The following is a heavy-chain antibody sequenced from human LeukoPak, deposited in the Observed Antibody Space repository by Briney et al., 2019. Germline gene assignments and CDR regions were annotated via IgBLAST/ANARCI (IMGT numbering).Heavy chain of an antibody. D-gene: IGHD4-17*01. CDR1: GGSISSYY. CDR2: IYYSGST. CDR3: ARFLDYGDPAGPYYYYSYYMDV. Sequence: SETLSLTCTVSGGSISSYYWSWIRQPPGKGLEWIGYIYYSGSTNYNPSLKSRVTISVDTSKNQFSLKLSSVTAADTAVYYCARFLDYGDPAGPYYYYSYYMDVWGKGTTVTVSS. V-gene: IGHV4-59*01. J-gene: IGHJ6*03.